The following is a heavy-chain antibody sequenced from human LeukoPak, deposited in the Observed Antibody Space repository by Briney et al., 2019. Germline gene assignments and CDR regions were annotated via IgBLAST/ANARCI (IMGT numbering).Heavy chain of an antibody. D-gene: IGHD3-22*01. V-gene: IGHV1-69*06. CDR3: ARLAGWLYD. J-gene: IGHJ4*02. Sequence: ASVKVSCKTTEDTLRNVAFSWVRQAPGQGLEWLGGIIPMIATASYSQKFQGRVSINADKSTNTVYMELSSLKLEDTAVYYCARLAGWLYDWGQGTLVIVSS. CDR2: IIPMIATA. CDR1: EDTLRNVA.